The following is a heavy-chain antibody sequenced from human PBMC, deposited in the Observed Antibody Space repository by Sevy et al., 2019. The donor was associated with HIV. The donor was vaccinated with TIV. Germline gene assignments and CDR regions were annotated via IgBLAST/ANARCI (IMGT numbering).Heavy chain of an antibody. J-gene: IGHJ3*02. V-gene: IGHV4-4*02. D-gene: IGHD2-8*02. Sequence: SETLSLTCAVSGGSISSSNWWSWVRQPPGKGLEWIGEIYHSGSTNYNPSLKSRVTISVDKSKNQFSLKLSSVTAADTAVYYCAGVRYGTGGVCYAGGSTFDIWGQGTMVTVSS. CDR1: GGSISSSNW. CDR2: IYHSGST. CDR3: AGVRYGTGGVCYAGGSTFDI.